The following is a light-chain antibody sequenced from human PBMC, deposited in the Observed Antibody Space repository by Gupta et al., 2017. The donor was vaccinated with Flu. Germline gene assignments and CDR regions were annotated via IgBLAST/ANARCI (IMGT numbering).Light chain of an antibody. CDR2: EVS. V-gene: IGLV2-14*01. CDR3: SSYTSNSNYV. J-gene: IGLJ1*01. Sequence: QSALTQPASVSRSPGQSLTISCTGTSRDVGGYNYVSWYQQHPGQAPNLMISEVSNRPSGVSSRFSGSKSGNTASLTISGLQAEDEADYYCSSYTSNSNYVFGTGTKVAVL. CDR1: SRDVGGYNY.